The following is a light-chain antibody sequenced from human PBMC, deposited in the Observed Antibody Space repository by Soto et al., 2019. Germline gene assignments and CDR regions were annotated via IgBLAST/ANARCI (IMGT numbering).Light chain of an antibody. CDR3: QQYGSSPST. J-gene: IGKJ3*01. V-gene: IGKV3-20*01. CDR2: GAS. CDR1: LSVSSGY. Sequence: EIVLTQSPGTLSLSPGERATLSCRASLSVSSGYLAWYQQKPGQAPRLLIYGASSRATGIPDRFSGSGSGTDFTLTINRLEPEDFAVYYCQQYGSSPSTFGPGTKVDIK.